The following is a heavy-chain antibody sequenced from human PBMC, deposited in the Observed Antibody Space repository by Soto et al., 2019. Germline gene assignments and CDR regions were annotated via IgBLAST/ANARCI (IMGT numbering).Heavy chain of an antibody. Sequence: QVQLVQSGAEVKKPGASVKVSCQASGYTFTAYYVHWVRQAPGQGLEWMGWINPNTGGTTYAQKFQGRVTMTRDTSISTSYMELSSLRSDDTALYYCARDRPPDYWGQGTLVTSPQ. CDR1: GYTFTAYY. CDR3: ARDRPPDY. CDR2: INPNTGGT. V-gene: IGHV1-2*02. J-gene: IGHJ4*02.